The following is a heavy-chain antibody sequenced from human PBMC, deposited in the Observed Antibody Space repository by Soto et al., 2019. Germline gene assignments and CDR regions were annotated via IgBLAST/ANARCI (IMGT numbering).Heavy chain of an antibody. CDR2: INPNSGGT. V-gene: IGHV1-2*04. Sequence: ASVKVSCKASGYTFTDYYMHWVRQAPGQGLEWMGWINPNSGGTNYAQKFQGWVTMTRDTSISTAYMELSRLRSDDTAVYYCARGKKGVGYFSGGNCYSIDNRPHLDYWGQGTLVTVSS. CDR3: ARGKKGVGYFSGGNCYSIDNRPHLDY. CDR1: GYTFTDYY. D-gene: IGHD2-15*01. J-gene: IGHJ4*02.